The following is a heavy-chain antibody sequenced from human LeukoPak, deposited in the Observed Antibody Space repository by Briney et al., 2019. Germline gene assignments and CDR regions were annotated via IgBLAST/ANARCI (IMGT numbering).Heavy chain of an antibody. D-gene: IGHD6-13*01. V-gene: IGHV2-5*02. CDR3: AQLKPTTIAAGY. CDR1: GFSLSTSGVG. CDR2: IYWDDDK. Sequence: ESGPTLVKPTQTLTLTCTFSGFSLSTSGVGVGWIRQPPGKALEWLALIYWDDDKRCSPSLKSRLTITKDTSKNQVVLTMTNMDPVDTATYYCAQLKPTTIAAGYWGQGTLVTVSS. J-gene: IGHJ4*02.